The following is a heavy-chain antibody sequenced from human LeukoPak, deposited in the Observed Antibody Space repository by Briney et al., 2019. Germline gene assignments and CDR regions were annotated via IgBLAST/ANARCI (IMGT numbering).Heavy chain of an antibody. V-gene: IGHV4-59*01. CDR2: IYYSGST. CDR3: ARDRDYGDYQYAFDI. Sequence: PSETLSLTCTVSGGSISSYYWSWIRQPPGEGLEWIGYIYYSGSTNYNPSLKSRVTISVDTSKNQFSLKLSSVTAADTAVYYCARDRDYGDYQYAFDIWGQGTMVTVSS. D-gene: IGHD4-17*01. CDR1: GGSISSYY. J-gene: IGHJ3*02.